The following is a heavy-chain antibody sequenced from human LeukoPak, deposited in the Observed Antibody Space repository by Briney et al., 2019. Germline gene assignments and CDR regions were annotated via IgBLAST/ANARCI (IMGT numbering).Heavy chain of an antibody. CDR3: AESAHDFLFFDY. CDR2: INQSGIT. D-gene: IGHD3-3*01. V-gene: IGHV4-34*01. J-gene: IGHJ4*02. Sequence: SETLSLTCAVYGGSFSGYYWSWIRQPPGKGLEWIGEINQSGITNYNPSLKSRVTISVDTSKNQFSLKLSSVTAADTAVYYCAESAHDFLFFDYWGQGTLITVSS. CDR1: GGSFSGYY.